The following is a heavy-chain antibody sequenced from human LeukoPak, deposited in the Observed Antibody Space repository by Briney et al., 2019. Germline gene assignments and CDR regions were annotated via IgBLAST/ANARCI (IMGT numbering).Heavy chain of an antibody. CDR2: ISSSGSTI. Sequence: GGSLRLSCAASGFTFSDYYMSLIRQAPGKGLEWVSYISSSGSTIYYADSVKGRFTISRDNAKNSLYLQMNSLRAEDTAVYYCARVMIGDSSGWAYYYYYMDVWGKGTTVTISS. V-gene: IGHV3-11*01. CDR3: ARVMIGDSSGWAYYYYYMDV. J-gene: IGHJ6*03. D-gene: IGHD3-22*01. CDR1: GFTFSDYY.